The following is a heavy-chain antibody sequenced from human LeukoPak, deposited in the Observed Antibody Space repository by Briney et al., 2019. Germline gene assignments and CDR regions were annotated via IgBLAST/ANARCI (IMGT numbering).Heavy chain of an antibody. CDR2: ISGSGGST. CDR3: ARKYCSTTSCLFDN. D-gene: IGHD2-2*01. CDR1: GFTFTSYA. V-gene: IGHV3-23*01. Sequence: GGSLRLSCAASGFTFTSYAMSWVRQAPGKGLEWVSAISGSGGSTYYADSVKGRFTISRDNAKNSLYLQMNSLRAEDTAVYYCARKYCSTTSCLFDNWGQGTLVTVSS. J-gene: IGHJ4*02.